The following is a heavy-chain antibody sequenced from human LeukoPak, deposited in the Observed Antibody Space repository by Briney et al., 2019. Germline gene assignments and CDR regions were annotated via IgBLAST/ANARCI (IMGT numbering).Heavy chain of an antibody. D-gene: IGHD3-3*01. J-gene: IGHJ4*02. Sequence: GGSLRLSCAAPGFTFSSYAMSWVRQAPGKGLEWVSAISGSGGSTYYADSVKGRFTISRDNSKNTLYLQMNSLRAEDTAVYYCAKGPAQHYDFWSSNYFDYWGQGTLVTVSS. V-gene: IGHV3-23*01. CDR3: AKGPAQHYDFWSSNYFDY. CDR2: ISGSGGST. CDR1: GFTFSSYA.